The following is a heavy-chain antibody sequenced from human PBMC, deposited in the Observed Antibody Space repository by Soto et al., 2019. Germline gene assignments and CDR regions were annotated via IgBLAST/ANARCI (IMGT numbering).Heavy chain of an antibody. D-gene: IGHD3-16*02. CDR1: GYTFTNYG. Sequence: QVQLVQSGAEVKKPGASVKVSCKASGYTFTNYGISWVRQAPGQGLEWMGWISAYNGNTKYAQKLQGRVTTTTDTSTSTAYMELRSLRSDDTAVYYCAGGRGEYYDYVWGSYRYTGIDYWGQGTLVTVSS. V-gene: IGHV1-18*01. CDR2: ISAYNGNT. CDR3: AGGRGEYYDYVWGSYRYTGIDY. J-gene: IGHJ4*02.